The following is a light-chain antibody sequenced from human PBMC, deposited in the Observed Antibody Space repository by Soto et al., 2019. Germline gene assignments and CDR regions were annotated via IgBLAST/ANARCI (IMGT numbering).Light chain of an antibody. CDR1: SSDVGGYNY. J-gene: IGLJ1*01. Sequence: QSALTQPASVSGSPVQSITISCTGTSSDVGGYNYVSWYQQHPGKAPKLIIYDISNRPSGVSNSFSGSKSGNTASLTISGLQAEDEADYYCSSYTSSSTRVFGTGTKVTVL. CDR2: DIS. V-gene: IGLV2-14*01. CDR3: SSYTSSSTRV.